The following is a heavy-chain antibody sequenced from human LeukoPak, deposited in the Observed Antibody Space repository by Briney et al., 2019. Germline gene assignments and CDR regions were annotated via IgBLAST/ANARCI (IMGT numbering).Heavy chain of an antibody. V-gene: IGHV4-4*07. CDR1: SGSISSYY. CDR2: ILTSGST. Sequence: SETLSLTCTVSSGSISSYYWSWIRQPAGKGLEWIGRILTSGSTHYNPSLQSRVTMSVDTSKNQFSLKLSSMTAADTAVYYCAREFSYGSNGRGFDYWGQGTLVTVSS. D-gene: IGHD4-23*01. J-gene: IGHJ4*02. CDR3: AREFSYGSNGRGFDY.